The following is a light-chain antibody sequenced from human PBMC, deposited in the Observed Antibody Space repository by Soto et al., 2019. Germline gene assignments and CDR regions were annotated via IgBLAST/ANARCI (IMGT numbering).Light chain of an antibody. CDR2: AAS. J-gene: IGKJ4*01. CDR3: QQYNRYSLT. Sequence: AIQMTQSPSSLSASVGDRVTITCRASQDIRNDLGWYQQRTGKAPKLLIYAASSLQSGVPSRFSGSGSGTDFTLTISSLQPDDFATYYCQQYNRYSLTFGGGTKVEIK. CDR1: QDIRND. V-gene: IGKV1-6*01.